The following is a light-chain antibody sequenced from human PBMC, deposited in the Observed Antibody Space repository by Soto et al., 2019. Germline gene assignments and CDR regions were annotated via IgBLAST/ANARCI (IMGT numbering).Light chain of an antibody. CDR3: HQYGISP. CDR1: QSVSSNY. V-gene: IGKV3-20*01. CDR2: GAS. J-gene: IGKJ4*01. Sequence: EIVLTQSPGTLSLSPGERATLSCRASQSVSSNYLAWYQQKPGQAPRLLIYGASSRATGIPDRVSGSGSGTEFSLTLSRLEAGDFAVYYCHQYGISPFGGGTKVEIK.